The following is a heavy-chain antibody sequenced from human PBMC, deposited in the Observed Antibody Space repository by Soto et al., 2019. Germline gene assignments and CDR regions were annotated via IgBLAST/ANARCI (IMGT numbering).Heavy chain of an antibody. J-gene: IGHJ1*01. CDR1: GFTFSSYS. Sequence: SLRLSCAASGFTFSSYSMNWVRQAPGKGLEWVSSISSSSSYIYYADSVKGRFTISRDNAKNSLYLQMNSLRAEDTAVYYCARAKEGTKGIYFQHWGQGTLVTVSS. V-gene: IGHV3-21*01. CDR3: ARAKEGTKGIYFQH. D-gene: IGHD3-10*01. CDR2: ISSSSSYI.